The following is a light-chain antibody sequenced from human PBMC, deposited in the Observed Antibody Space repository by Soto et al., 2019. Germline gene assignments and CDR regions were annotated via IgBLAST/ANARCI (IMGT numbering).Light chain of an antibody. CDR1: QTVGSY. J-gene: IGKJ1*01. CDR2: AAS. V-gene: IGKV1-39*01. Sequence: DIQLTQSPSSLSSSLGDRVTITCRASQTVGSYLNWYQQKPGTAPKVLMFAASSLQSGVPSRFSGSGSGTAFTLTISSLKNEDFATYFCQQRFNITWTFGQGTKVDIK. CDR3: QQRFNITWT.